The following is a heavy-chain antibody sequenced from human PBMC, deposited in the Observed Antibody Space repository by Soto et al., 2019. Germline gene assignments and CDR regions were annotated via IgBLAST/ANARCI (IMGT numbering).Heavy chain of an antibody. Sequence: PGGSLRLSCAASGFTFNSYGMHWVRQAPGKGLEWVAVIPYDGSDKYYADSVKGRFTISRDNSKNTLYLQMNSLRAEDTAVYYCARQLSFYGMDVWGLGTTVTV. V-gene: IGHV3-30*03. CDR3: ARQLSFYGMDV. J-gene: IGHJ6*02. CDR2: IPYDGSDK. CDR1: GFTFNSYG. D-gene: IGHD1-1*01.